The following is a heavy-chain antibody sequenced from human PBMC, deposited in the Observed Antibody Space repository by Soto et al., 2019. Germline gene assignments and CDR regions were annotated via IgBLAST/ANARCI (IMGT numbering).Heavy chain of an antibody. CDR3: ARGYCSGGSCYSNPQPKFYYYYYMDV. Sequence: PGESLKISCKGSGYSFTSYWIGWVRQMPGKGLEWMGIIYPGDSDTRYSPSFQGQVTISADKSISTAYLQWSSLKASDTAMYYCARGYCSGGSCYSNPQPKFYYYYYMDVWGKGTTVTVSS. V-gene: IGHV5-51*01. CDR2: IYPGDSDT. D-gene: IGHD2-15*01. J-gene: IGHJ6*03. CDR1: GYSFTSYW.